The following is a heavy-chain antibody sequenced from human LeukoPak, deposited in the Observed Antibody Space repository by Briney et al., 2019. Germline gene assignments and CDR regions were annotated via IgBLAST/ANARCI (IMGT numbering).Heavy chain of an antibody. Sequence: RPGGSLRLSCAASGFTFDDYGMSWVRHAPGKGLEWVSGINWNGGSTGYADSVKGRFTISRDNAKNSLYLQMNSLRAEDTALYHCARVLSDGSGLIYYYYYYGMDVWGQGTTVTVSS. CDR1: GFTFDDYG. D-gene: IGHD6-19*01. J-gene: IGHJ6*02. CDR2: INWNGGST. CDR3: ARVLSDGSGLIYYYYYYGMDV. V-gene: IGHV3-20*01.